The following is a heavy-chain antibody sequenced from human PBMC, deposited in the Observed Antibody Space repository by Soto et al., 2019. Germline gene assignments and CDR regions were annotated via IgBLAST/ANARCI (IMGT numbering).Heavy chain of an antibody. CDR1: GGSVSSGSYY. V-gene: IGHV4-61*01. Sequence: QVQLQESGPGLVKPSETLSLTCTVSGGSVSSGSYYWSWIRQPPGKGLEWIGYIYYSGSTNYNPSLRIRVTISVGTSKNRFSMQLSSVTAADTAVYYCSSAEIEMATIWPSYYYYGMDVWGQGTTVTVSS. J-gene: IGHJ6*02. D-gene: IGHD5-12*01. CDR3: SSAEIEMATIWPSYYYYGMDV. CDR2: IYYSGST.